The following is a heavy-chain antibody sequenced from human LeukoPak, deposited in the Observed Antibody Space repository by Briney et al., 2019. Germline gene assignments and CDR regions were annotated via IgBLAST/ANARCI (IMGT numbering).Heavy chain of an antibody. D-gene: IGHD2-2*01. CDR2: INHSGGT. Sequence: SETLSLTCAVYGGSFSGYYWSWIRQPPGKGLEWIGEINHSGGTNYNPSLKSRVTISVDTSKNQFSLKLSSVTAADTAVYYCARAGYCSSTSCRTRYYYYMDVWGKGTTVTVSS. CDR1: GGSFSGYY. J-gene: IGHJ6*03. CDR3: ARAGYCSSTSCRTRYYYYMDV. V-gene: IGHV4-34*01.